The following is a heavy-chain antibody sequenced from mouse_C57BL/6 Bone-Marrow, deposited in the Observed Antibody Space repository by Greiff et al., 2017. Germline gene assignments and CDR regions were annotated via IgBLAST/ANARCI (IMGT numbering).Heavy chain of an antibody. Sequence: EVQLQQSGAELVKPGASVKLSCTAPGFNIKDYYMHWVKQRTEQGLEWIGRIAPEDGETKYATKFQGKATITADSSSNAAYLQLSSLPSEDTAVYYCARKPNSNCQEYFDYWGQGTTLTVTS. J-gene: IGHJ2*01. V-gene: IGHV14-2*01. CDR2: IAPEDGET. CDR1: GFNIKDYY. D-gene: IGHD4-1*02. CDR3: ARKPNSNCQEYFDY.